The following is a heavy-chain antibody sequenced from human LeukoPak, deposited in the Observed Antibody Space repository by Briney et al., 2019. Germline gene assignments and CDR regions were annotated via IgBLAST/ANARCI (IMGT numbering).Heavy chain of an antibody. D-gene: IGHD4-23*01. CDR1: GFTFSSYA. CDR2: ISYDGSSK. Sequence: GGSLRLSCAASGFTFSSYAMHWVRQAPGKGLEWVAVISYDGSSKYYADSVKGRFTISRDNSKNTLYLQMNSLRAEDTAVYYCARDMSPYGGNRYYYYYGMDVWGQGTTVTVSS. J-gene: IGHJ6*02. CDR3: ARDMSPYGGNRYYYYYGMDV. V-gene: IGHV3-30-3*01.